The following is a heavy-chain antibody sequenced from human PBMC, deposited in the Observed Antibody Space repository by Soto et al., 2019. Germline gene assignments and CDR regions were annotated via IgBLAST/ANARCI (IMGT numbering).Heavy chain of an antibody. J-gene: IGHJ6*02. D-gene: IGHD5-12*01. CDR2: IHSSGTF. CDR3: ARDNIVSKGYGMDV. V-gene: IGHV4-4*07. Sequence: QVQLQESGPGLVKPSETLSLTCTVSGASISNAYWSWIRQAAGQRLEWIGRIHSSGTFNYNPSLKRRVSISRDTPKNQISLKLSAVTAADTAVYYCARDNIVSKGYGMDVWGQGTTVTVSS. CDR1: GASISNAY.